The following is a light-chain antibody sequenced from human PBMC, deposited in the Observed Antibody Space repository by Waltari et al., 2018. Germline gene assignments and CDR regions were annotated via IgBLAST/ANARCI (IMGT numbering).Light chain of an antibody. CDR2: TDR. J-gene: IGLJ2*01. V-gene: IGLV3-27*01. CDR1: VLATKY. Sequence: SYELTQPSSVSVSPGQTARIPCSGAVLATKYARGFQQKPGQAPGLVMYTDRERAAGIPERFSGSSSGTTVTLTISGAQVEDEADYYCYSAADNTVVFGGGTKLTVL. CDR3: YSAADNTVV.